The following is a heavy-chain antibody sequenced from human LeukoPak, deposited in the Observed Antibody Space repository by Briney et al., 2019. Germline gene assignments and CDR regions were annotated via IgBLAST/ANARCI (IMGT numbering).Heavy chain of an antibody. J-gene: IGHJ6*03. CDR3: ARAVLRSSYYYYYKDV. V-gene: IGHV4-34*01. D-gene: IGHD3-3*01. Sequence: SETLSLTCAVYGGSFSGYYWSWIRQPPGKGLEWIGEINHSGSTNYNPSLKSRVTISVDTSKNQFSLKLSSVTAADTAVYYCARAVLRSSYYYYYKDVWGKGTTVTVSS. CDR1: GGSFSGYY. CDR2: INHSGST.